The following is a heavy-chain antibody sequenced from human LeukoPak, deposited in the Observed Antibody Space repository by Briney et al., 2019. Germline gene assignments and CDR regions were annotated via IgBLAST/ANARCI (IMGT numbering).Heavy chain of an antibody. V-gene: IGHV4-39*01. CDR1: GGSISSSSYY. CDR3: ARGARARSITGTTTYYYGMDV. J-gene: IGHJ6*02. D-gene: IGHD1-20*01. CDR2: IFYNGDT. Sequence: SETLSLTCTVSGGSISSSSYYWGWIRQPPGKGLEWIGSIFYNGDTYYNPSLKSRVTISVDTSRNQFSLRLSSVTAADTAVYYCARGARARSITGTTTYYYGMDVWGQGTTVTVSS.